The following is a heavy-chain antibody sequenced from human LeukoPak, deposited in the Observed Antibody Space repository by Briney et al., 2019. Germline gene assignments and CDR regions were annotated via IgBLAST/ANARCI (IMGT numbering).Heavy chain of an antibody. J-gene: IGHJ3*02. Sequence: ASVKVSCKESGYTFTNYYIHWVRQAPGQGLEWMGLINPGGDNTDYAQNFQGRVTMTRDTSTSTVYMGLSSLRSEDTAVYYCARIRDGYNDAYDIWGQGTMVTVSS. CDR2: INPGGDNT. CDR1: GYTFTNYY. D-gene: IGHD5-24*01. CDR3: ARIRDGYNDAYDI. V-gene: IGHV1-46*01.